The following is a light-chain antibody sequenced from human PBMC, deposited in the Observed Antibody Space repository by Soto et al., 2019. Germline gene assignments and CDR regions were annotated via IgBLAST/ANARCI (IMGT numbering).Light chain of an antibody. J-gene: IGLJ1*01. CDR2: EVS. CDR1: SSDVGGYNY. Sequence: QSVLTQPPSASGSPGQSVTISCTGTSSDVGGYNYVSWYQQHPGKAPKLMIYEVSKRPSGVPDRFSGSKPGNTASLTVSGLQAEDEPDYYCSSYAGSNNLYVFGTGTKVTVL. V-gene: IGLV2-8*01. CDR3: SSYAGSNNLYV.